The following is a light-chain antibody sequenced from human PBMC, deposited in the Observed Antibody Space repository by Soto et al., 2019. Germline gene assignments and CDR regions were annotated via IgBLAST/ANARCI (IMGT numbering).Light chain of an antibody. J-gene: IGLJ1*01. CDR1: KNDIGVYDF. CDR2: EVV. CDR3: KSYAGSNTYV. Sequence: QSALTQPPSASGSPGQSVTISCSGTKNDIGVYDFVSWYQHHPDKAPRLIIYEVVQRPSGVPDRFSGSKSGNTASLTVSGLQAADEADYLCKSYAGSNTYVFGSGTKLTVL. V-gene: IGLV2-8*01.